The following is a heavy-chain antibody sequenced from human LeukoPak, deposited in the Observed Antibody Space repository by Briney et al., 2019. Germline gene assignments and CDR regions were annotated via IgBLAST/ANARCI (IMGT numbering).Heavy chain of an antibody. CDR3: ARVPYDSRVLGAFDI. D-gene: IGHD3-22*01. Sequence: SETLPLTCAVYGGSFSGYYWSWIRQPPGKGLEWIGEIYHSGSTNYNPSLKSRVTISVDKSKNQFSLKLSSVTAADTAVYYCARVPYDSRVLGAFDIWGQGTMVTVSS. CDR2: IYHSGST. CDR1: GGSFSGYY. V-gene: IGHV4-34*01. J-gene: IGHJ3*02.